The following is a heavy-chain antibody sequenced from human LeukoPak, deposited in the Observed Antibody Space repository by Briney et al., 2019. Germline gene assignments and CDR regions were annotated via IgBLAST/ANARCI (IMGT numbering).Heavy chain of an antibody. V-gene: IGHV4-39*01. CDR1: GGSISSSGYY. Sequence: SETLSLTCTVSGGSISSSGYYWGWIRQPPGKGLEWIGSIYYSGSTYYNPSLKSRVTISVDTSKNQFSLKLSSVTAADTAVYYCARHKYYYDSSGYYHTEDFQHWGQGTLVTVSS. CDR3: ARHKYYYDSSGYYHTEDFQH. J-gene: IGHJ1*01. CDR2: IYYSGST. D-gene: IGHD3-22*01.